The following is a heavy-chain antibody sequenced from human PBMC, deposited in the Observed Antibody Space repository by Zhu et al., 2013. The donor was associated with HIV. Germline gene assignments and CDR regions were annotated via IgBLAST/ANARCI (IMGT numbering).Heavy chain of an antibody. J-gene: IGHJ3*02. CDR1: GYNYA. Sequence: QVQLVQSGAEMKKPGSSVKVSCKASGYNYAYSWVRQAPGQGLEWMGGIIPVFVTPNYAQKFQGRVTITADESANTAYMELSSLRSEDTAVYYCASPPSLYSSSRLHDAFDIWGQGTMVTVSS. CDR3: ASPPSLYSSSRLHDAFDI. CDR2: IIPVFVTP. D-gene: IGHD6-6*01. V-gene: IGHV1-69*01.